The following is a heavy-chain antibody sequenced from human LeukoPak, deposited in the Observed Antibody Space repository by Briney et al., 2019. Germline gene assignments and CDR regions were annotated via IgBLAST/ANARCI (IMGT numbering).Heavy chain of an antibody. Sequence: SETLSLTCTVSGGSISSYYWSWIRQPPGKGLEWIGYIYTSGSTNYNPSLKSRVTISVDTSKNQFSLKLSPVTAADTAVYYCARLSSHGSLDYWGQGTLVTVSS. D-gene: IGHD2-15*01. CDR3: ARLSSHGSLDY. CDR1: GGSISSYY. V-gene: IGHV4-4*09. CDR2: IYTSGST. J-gene: IGHJ4*02.